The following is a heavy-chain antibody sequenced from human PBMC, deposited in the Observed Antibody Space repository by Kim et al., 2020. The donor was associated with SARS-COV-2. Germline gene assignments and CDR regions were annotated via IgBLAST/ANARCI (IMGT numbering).Heavy chain of an antibody. Sequence: SVKVSCKASGGTFSSYAISWVRQAPGQGLEWMGGIIPIFGTANYAQKFQGRVTITADESTSTAYMELSSLRSEDTAVYYCARAPRQYCSGGSCYDYYGMDVWGQGTTVTVSS. V-gene: IGHV1-69*13. CDR1: GGTFSSYA. CDR2: IIPIFGTA. D-gene: IGHD2-15*01. J-gene: IGHJ6*02. CDR3: ARAPRQYCSGGSCYDYYGMDV.